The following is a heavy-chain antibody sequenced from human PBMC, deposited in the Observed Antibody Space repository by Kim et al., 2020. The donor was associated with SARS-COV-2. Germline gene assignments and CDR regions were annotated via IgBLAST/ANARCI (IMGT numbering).Heavy chain of an antibody. V-gene: IGHV3-15*01. CDR3: TPSTYDDFWSGYSAYGLDV. D-gene: IGHD3-3*01. J-gene: IGHJ6*02. Sequence: GGSLRLSCAASGFTFSNAWMSWVRQAPGKGLEWVGRIKSKTDGGTTDSAAAVKGSFTISRDDSKNTLYLQMNSLKTEDTAVYYCTPSTYDDFWSGYSAYGLDVWGQGTTVTVSS. CDR2: IKSKTDGGTT. CDR1: GFTFSNAW.